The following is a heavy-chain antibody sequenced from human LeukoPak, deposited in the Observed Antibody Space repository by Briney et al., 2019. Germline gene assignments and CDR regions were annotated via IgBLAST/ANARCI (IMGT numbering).Heavy chain of an antibody. V-gene: IGHV4-34*01. D-gene: IGHD3-22*01. Sequence: SETLSLTCAVYGGSFSGYYWSWIRQPPGKGLEWIGEINHSGSTNYNPSLKSRVTISVDTSKNQFSLKLSSVTAADTAVYYCARVPYYYDSSGYPGSLDYWGQGTLVTVSS. CDR1: GGSFSGYY. CDR2: INHSGST. CDR3: ARVPYYYDSSGYPGSLDY. J-gene: IGHJ4*02.